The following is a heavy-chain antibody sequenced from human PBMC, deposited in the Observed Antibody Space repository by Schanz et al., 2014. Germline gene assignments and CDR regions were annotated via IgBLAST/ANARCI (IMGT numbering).Heavy chain of an antibody. V-gene: IGHV4-31*03. CDR1: GDSMSSGGYY. CDR3: ARLVGPSFYYGMDV. CDR2: IYDSGNT. D-gene: IGHD2-15*01. Sequence: QVQLQESGPGLVKPSQTLSLTCNVSGDSMSSGGYYWNWIRQHPGKGLEWIGYIYDSGNTYYNPSLKSRVTMSIDTSENQFSRNLRSVTGADTSVYYCARLVGPSFYYGMDVWGQGTPVTVSS. J-gene: IGHJ6*02.